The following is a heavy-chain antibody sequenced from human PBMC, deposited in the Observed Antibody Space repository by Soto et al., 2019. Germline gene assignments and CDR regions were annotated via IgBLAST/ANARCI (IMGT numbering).Heavy chain of an antibody. V-gene: IGHV4-39*01. CDR1: GASIITDNYF. CDR2: ITDSGRT. Sequence: SETLSLTCTVSGASIITDNYFWVWFRQSPRRGLELIGSITDSGRTYDNPSLQSRVTISIDASKNQFSLKLTSVTTADTAVYSCARRRASDYGGNHHPYYFDRWGQGALVTVSS. D-gene: IGHD4-17*01. J-gene: IGHJ4*02. CDR3: ARRRASDYGGNHHPYYFDR.